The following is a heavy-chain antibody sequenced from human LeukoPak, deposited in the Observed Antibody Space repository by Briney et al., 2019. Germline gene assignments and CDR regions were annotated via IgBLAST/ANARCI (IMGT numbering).Heavy chain of an antibody. CDR2: ISWNSGSI. J-gene: IGHJ4*02. D-gene: IGHD6-6*01. CDR3: AKDLEYSSSSGFDY. Sequence: GRSLRLSCAASGFTFDDYAMHWVRQAPGKGLEWVSGISWNSGSIGYADSVKGRFTISRDNAKNSLYPQMNSLRAEDMALYYRAKDLEYSSSSGFDYWGQGTLVTVSS. V-gene: IGHV3-9*03. CDR1: GFTFDDYA.